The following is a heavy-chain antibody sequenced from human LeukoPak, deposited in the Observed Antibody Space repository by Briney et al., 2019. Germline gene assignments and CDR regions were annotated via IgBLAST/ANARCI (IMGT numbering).Heavy chain of an antibody. V-gene: IGHV4-59*01. J-gene: IGHJ5*01. CDR2: IYYSGST. CDR3: ATSHSGYDYWFDP. CDR1: GGSISSYY. D-gene: IGHD5-12*01. Sequence: SETLSLTCTASGGSISSYYWTWIRQPPGKGLEWIGYIYYSGSTNYNPSLKSRVTISVDTSKNQFSLKLSSVTAADTAIYYCATSHSGYDYWFDPWGQGTLVTVSS.